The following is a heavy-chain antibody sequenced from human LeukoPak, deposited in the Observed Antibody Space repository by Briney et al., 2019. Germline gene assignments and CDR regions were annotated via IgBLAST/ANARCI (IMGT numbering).Heavy chain of an antibody. V-gene: IGHV3-30*02. CDR2: IRSDGNNK. Sequence: GGSLRLSCAASGFTFSSYGMHWVRQAPGKGLEWVALIRSDGNNKYYADSVKGRFTIPRDNSKNTLSLQMNSLRTEDTAVYYCAKDRYGSGSDTPWGQGTLVTVSS. D-gene: IGHD3-10*01. CDR3: AKDRYGSGSDTP. CDR1: GFTFSSYG. J-gene: IGHJ5*02.